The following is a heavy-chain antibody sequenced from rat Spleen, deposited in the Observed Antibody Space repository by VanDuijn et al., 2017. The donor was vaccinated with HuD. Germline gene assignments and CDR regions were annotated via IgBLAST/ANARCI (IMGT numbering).Heavy chain of an antibody. V-gene: IGHV5-17*01. D-gene: IGHD1-11*01. CDR3: ARPGGGSKFAY. J-gene: IGHJ3*01. CDR2: IIYDGSST. Sequence: EVQLVESGGGLVQPGRSLKLSCAASGFTFSDYAMAWVRQAPKKGLEWVATIIYDGSSTYYRDSVKGRFTISRDNAKSTLYLQMDSLRSEDTATYDCARPGGGSKFAYWGQGTLVTVSS. CDR1: GFTFSDYA.